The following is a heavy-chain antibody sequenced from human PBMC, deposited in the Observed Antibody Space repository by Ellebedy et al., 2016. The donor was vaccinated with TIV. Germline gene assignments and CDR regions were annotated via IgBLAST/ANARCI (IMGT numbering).Heavy chain of an antibody. J-gene: IGHJ5*02. V-gene: IGHV3-48*04. CDR1: GFTFSSYS. CDR3: ARDRMGDRGDL. Sequence: GESLKISXEASGFTFSSYSMNWVRQAPGKGLEWVSYISTLTTYYSDSVKGRFTISRDNAKNSLYLQMDSLRVEDTALYYCARDRMGDRGDLWGQGTLVTVSP. CDR2: ISTLTT. D-gene: IGHD1-26*01.